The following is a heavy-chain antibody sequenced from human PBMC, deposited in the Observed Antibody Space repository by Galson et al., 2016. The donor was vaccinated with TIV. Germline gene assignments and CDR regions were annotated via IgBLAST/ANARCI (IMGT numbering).Heavy chain of an antibody. J-gene: IGHJ4*02. CDR1: GFSLNSNGVG. D-gene: IGHD2-8*01. V-gene: IGHV2-5*02. CDR3: AHRRRDNGVWYTLDY. Sequence: PALVKPTQTLTLTCTFSGFSLNSNGVGVGWIRQPPGKALEWLALIYWDNDERYSPSLKNRLTISKDTSKNQLVLRMTSMDPVDTATYYCAHRRRDNGVWYTLDYWGQGILVTVSS. CDR2: IYWDNDE.